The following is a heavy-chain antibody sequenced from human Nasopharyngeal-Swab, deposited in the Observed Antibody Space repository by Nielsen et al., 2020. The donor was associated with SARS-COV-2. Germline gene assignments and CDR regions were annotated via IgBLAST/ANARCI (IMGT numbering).Heavy chain of an antibody. V-gene: IGHV3-21*01. CDR2: ISSSSSYI. J-gene: IGHJ6*02. CDR3: ARDGLDYDFWSAYFMDV. D-gene: IGHD3-3*01. Sequence: GEALKISCAASGFTFSSYSMNWVRQAPGKGLEWVSPISSSSSYIYYADSVKGRFTISRDNAKNSLSLQMNSLRAEDTAVYYCARDGLDYDFWSAYFMDVWGQGTTVTVSS. CDR1: GFTFSSYS.